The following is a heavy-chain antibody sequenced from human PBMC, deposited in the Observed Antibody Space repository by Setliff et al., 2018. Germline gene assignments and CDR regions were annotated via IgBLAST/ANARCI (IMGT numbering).Heavy chain of an antibody. CDR2: VNSDGSST. J-gene: IGHJ4*02. D-gene: IGHD2-21*01. Sequence: PGGSLRLSCAASGFTFVNYWMHWVRQAPGKGLVWVSRVNSDGSSTIYADSVKGRFTISRDNTKNSLYLQMNSLRGEDTAVYYCSSYLVSWGQGALVTVSS. V-gene: IGHV3-74*01. CDR3: SSYLVS. CDR1: GFTFVNYW.